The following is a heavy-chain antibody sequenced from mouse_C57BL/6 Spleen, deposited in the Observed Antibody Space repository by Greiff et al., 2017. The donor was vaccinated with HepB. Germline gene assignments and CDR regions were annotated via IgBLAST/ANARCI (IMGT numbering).Heavy chain of an antibody. J-gene: IGHJ4*01. V-gene: IGHV1-82*01. D-gene: IGHD2-2*01. CDR1: GYAFSSSW. CDR2: IYPGDGDT. CDR3: ARDGYDLFYAMDY. Sequence: QVQLKQSGPELVKPGASVKISCKASGYAFSSSWMNWVKQRPGKGLEWIGRIYPGDGDTNYNGKFKGKATLTADKSSSTAYMQLSSLTSEDSAVYFCARDGYDLFYAMDYWGQGTSVTVSS.